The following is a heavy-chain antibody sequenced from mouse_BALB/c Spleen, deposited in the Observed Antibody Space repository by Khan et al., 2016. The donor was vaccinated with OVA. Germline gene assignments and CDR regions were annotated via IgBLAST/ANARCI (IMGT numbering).Heavy chain of an antibody. CDR1: GYSFTTYY. V-gene: IGHV1S135*01. D-gene: IGHD2-2*01. Sequence: VQLKESGPELMKPGASVKISCKASGYSFTTYYIHWVMQSHGTSLEWIGYIDPFSGSTTYNQKFKGKATLTVDKSSSTAYIHLSNLTSEDSAVYYCTRHGFVGWFTYWGQGTLVTVSA. J-gene: IGHJ3*01. CDR2: IDPFSGST. CDR3: TRHGFVGWFTY.